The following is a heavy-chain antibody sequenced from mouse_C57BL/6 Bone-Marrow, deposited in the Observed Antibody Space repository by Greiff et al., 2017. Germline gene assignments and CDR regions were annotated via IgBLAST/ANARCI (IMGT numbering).Heavy chain of an antibody. CDR1: GFTFSSYA. V-gene: IGHV5-4*03. Sequence: EVKLMESGGGLVKPGGSLKLSCAASGFTFSSYAMSWVRQTPEKRLEWVATISDGGSYTYYPDNVTGRFTISRDNAKNNLYLQMSHLKAEDTAMYCCGRVSDSSGPAYWGQGTLVTVSA. CDR2: ISDGGSYT. J-gene: IGHJ3*01. D-gene: IGHD3-2*02. CDR3: GRVSDSSGPAY.